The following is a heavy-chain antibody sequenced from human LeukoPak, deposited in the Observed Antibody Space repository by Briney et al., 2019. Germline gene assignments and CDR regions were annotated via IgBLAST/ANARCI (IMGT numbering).Heavy chain of an antibody. V-gene: IGHV3-64*05. CDR1: GLTFSNYG. J-gene: IGHJ4*02. CDR3: VKDLTGTWSFDY. D-gene: IGHD3-9*01. Sequence: GRSLRLSCAASGLTFSNYGMHWVRQAPGKGLEYVSSIGPNGASTLYADSVKDRFTISRDNSRNALYVQLTSLRLEDTALYYCVKDLTGTWSFDYWGQGTLVTVSS. CDR2: IGPNGAST.